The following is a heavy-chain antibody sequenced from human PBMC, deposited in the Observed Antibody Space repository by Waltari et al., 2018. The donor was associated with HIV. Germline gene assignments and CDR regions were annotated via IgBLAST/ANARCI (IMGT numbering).Heavy chain of an antibody. J-gene: IGHJ5*02. CDR1: GFTFTSSA. CDR3: AATRGRGDNWFDP. D-gene: IGHD3-16*01. Sequence: QMQLVQSGPEVKKPGTSVKVSCTASGFTFTSSAVQWVRQARGQRLEWIGWIVVGSGNTNYAQKFQERVTITRDMSTSTAYMELSSLRSEDTAVYYCAATRGRGDNWFDPWGQGTLVTVSS. CDR2: IVVGSGNT. V-gene: IGHV1-58*01.